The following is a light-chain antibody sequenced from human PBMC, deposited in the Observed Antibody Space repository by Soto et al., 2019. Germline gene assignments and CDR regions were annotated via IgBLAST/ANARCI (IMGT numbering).Light chain of an antibody. CDR1: QSVGSA. CDR3: QEYNKWPLT. J-gene: IGKJ4*01. V-gene: IGKV3-15*01. Sequence: EIVMTQSPATLSLSPGERAALSCRASQSVGSAFAWYQQTPGQAPRVLIYDTSTRATGIPARFSGSGSGTEFTLTISSLQSEDFAVYDCQEYNKWPLTFGGGTKVEI. CDR2: DTS.